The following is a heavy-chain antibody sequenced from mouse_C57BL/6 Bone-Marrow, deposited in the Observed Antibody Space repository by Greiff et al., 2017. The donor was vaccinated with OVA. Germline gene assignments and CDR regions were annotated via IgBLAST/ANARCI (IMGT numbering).Heavy chain of an antibody. V-gene: IGHV2-2*01. CDR3: ARRGYSKGYYAMDY. CDR2: IWSGGST. Sequence: VQLQESGPGLVQPSQSLSITCTVSGFSLTSYGVHWVRQSPGKGLEWLGVIWSGGSTDYNAAFISRLSISKDNSKSQVFFKMNSLQADDTAIYYCARRGYSKGYYAMDYWGQGTSVTVSS. CDR1: GFSLTSYG. J-gene: IGHJ4*01. D-gene: IGHD2-5*01.